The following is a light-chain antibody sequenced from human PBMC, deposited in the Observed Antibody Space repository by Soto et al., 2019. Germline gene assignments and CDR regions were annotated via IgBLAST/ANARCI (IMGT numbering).Light chain of an antibody. Sequence: QSVLTQPPSASGTPGQRITISCSGTSSNIGNNPINWYHQLPGTAPKLLIYSTNQRPSGVPDRFSGSKSGTSASLAISGLESEDEADYYCATWDDSLNGWVFGGGTKLTVL. J-gene: IGLJ3*02. CDR1: SSNIGNNP. V-gene: IGLV1-44*01. CDR2: STN. CDR3: ATWDDSLNGWV.